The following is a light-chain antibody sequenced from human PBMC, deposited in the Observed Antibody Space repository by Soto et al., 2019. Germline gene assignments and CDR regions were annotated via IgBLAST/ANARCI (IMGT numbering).Light chain of an antibody. J-gene: IGKJ1*01. CDR1: QGISSY. V-gene: IGKV1-8*01. CDR3: QQYYSYPRT. CDR2: AAS. Sequence: AIRMTQSPSSFSASTGDRVTITCRASQGISSYLAWYQQKPGKAPKLLIYAASTLQSGVPSRFSGSRAGTDCTLTISCLQSEDFATYYCQQYYSYPRTCGQGTKVEIK.